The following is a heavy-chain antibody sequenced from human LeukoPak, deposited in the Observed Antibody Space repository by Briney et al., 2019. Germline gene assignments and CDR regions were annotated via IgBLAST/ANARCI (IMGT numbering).Heavy chain of an antibody. J-gene: IGHJ6*02. D-gene: IGHD4-23*01. V-gene: IGHV1-69*01. CDR3: ASPGVTYYYYGMDV. Sequence: SVKVSCKATGGTFSSYAISWVRQAPGQGLEWMGGIIPIFGTANYAQKFQGRVTITADESTSTAYMELSSLRSEDTAVYYCASPGVTYYYYGMDVWGQGTTVTVSS. CDR1: GGTFSSYA. CDR2: IIPIFGTA.